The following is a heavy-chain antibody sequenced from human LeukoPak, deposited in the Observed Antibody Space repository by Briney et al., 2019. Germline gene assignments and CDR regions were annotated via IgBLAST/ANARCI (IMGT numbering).Heavy chain of an antibody. J-gene: IGHJ4*02. CDR3: ARQGAITYAYFDY. D-gene: IGHD2-2*01. Sequence: GGSLRLSCAASGFTFSSYSMNWVRQAPGKGLEWVSSISSSSSYIYYADSVKGRFTISRDNAKNSLYLQMNSLRAEDTAVYYCARQGAITYAYFDYWSQGTLVTVSS. V-gene: IGHV3-21*01. CDR1: GFTFSSYS. CDR2: ISSSSSYI.